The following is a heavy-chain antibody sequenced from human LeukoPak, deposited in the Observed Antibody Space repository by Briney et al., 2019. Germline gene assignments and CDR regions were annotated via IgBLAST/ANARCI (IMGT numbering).Heavy chain of an antibody. J-gene: IGHJ4*02. CDR3: AKGGHVDY. CDR2: IKEDGKET. V-gene: IGHV3-7*01. CDR1: GFTFSSYW. Sequence: PGGSLRLSCAASGFTFSSYWMTWVRQAPGKGLEWVANIKEDGKETYYVDSVKGRFTISRDNAQNSLYLQLNSPRVEDTAVYYCAKGGHVDYCGQGSLVTVSS.